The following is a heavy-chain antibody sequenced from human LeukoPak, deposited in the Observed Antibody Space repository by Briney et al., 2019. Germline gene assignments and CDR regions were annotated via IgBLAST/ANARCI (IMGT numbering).Heavy chain of an antibody. V-gene: IGHV1-24*01. CDR2: FDPEDGET. CDR3: ATGAPLYSIVVVPAARTRYFDY. J-gene: IGHJ4*02. CDR1: GYTLTELS. Sequence: ASVKVSCKVSGYTLTELSMHWVRQAPGKGLEWMGGFDPEDGETIYAQKFQGRVTMTEDTSTGTAYMELSSLRSEDTAVYYCATGAPLYSIVVVPAARTRYFDYWGQGTPVTVSS. D-gene: IGHD2-2*01.